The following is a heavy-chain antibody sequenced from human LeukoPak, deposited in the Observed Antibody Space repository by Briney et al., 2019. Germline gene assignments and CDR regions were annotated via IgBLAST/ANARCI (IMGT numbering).Heavy chain of an antibody. Sequence: SETLSPTCSVSGASITSSYWDWIRHAPGKGREMIGYIINSGTTRYNPSFKGRVAITGDTSKNQFSLKLSSVSAADTAVYYCARAGSVDAFDVWGQGAMVTVSS. V-gene: IGHV4-59*01. J-gene: IGHJ3*01. D-gene: IGHD2-15*01. CDR3: ARAGSVDAFDV. CDR2: IINSGTT. CDR1: GASITSSY.